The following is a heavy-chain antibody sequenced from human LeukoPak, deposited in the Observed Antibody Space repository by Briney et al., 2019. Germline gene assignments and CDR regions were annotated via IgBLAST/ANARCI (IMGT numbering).Heavy chain of an antibody. CDR3: ARGVFLGY. CDR2: IYYSGST. J-gene: IGHJ4*02. D-gene: IGHD3-10*01. Sequence: PSETLSLTCTVSGGSISSSSYYWGWIRQPPGKGLEWIGSIYYSGSTYYNPSLKSRVTMSVDTSKNQFSLKLSSVTAADTAVYYCARGVFLGYWGQGTLVTVSS. V-gene: IGHV4-39*07. CDR1: GGSISSSSYY.